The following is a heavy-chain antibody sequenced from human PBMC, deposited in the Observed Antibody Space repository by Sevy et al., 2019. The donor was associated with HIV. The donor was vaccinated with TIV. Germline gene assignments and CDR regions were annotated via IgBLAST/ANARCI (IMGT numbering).Heavy chain of an antibody. Sequence: VSVKVSCKASGYTFTGYYMHWVRQAPGQGLEWMGRINPNSGGTNYAQKFQGRVTMTRDTSISTAYMELSRLRSDDTAVYYCAREAYCSGGSCHTLGYWGQGTLVTVSS. D-gene: IGHD2-15*01. J-gene: IGHJ4*02. CDR1: GYTFTGYY. V-gene: IGHV1-2*06. CDR3: AREAYCSGGSCHTLGY. CDR2: INPNSGGT.